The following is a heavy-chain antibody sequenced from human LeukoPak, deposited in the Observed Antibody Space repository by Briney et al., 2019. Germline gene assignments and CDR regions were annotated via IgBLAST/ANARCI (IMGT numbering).Heavy chain of an antibody. CDR2: ISSSSSTI. V-gene: IGHV3-48*04. CDR3: ARDSDYGSGSYPSH. Sequence: GGSLILSCAASGFTFSSYSMNWVRQAPGKGLEWVSYISSSSSTIYYADSVKGRFTISRDNAKNSLYLQMNSLRAEDTAVYYCARDSDYGSGSYPSHWGQGTLVTVSS. J-gene: IGHJ4*02. CDR1: GFTFSSYS. D-gene: IGHD3-10*01.